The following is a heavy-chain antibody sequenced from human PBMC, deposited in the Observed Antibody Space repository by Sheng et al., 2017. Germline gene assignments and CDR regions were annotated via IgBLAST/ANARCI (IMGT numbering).Heavy chain of an antibody. J-gene: IGHJ6*02. CDR1: GGSFSGYY. Sequence: QVQLQQWGAGLLKPSETLSLTCAVYGGSFSGYYWSWIRQPPGKGLEWIGEINHSGSTNYNPSLKSRVTISVDTSKNQFSLKLSSVTAADTAVYYCARLWFGELLLYYYGMDVWGQGTTGHRLL. V-gene: IGHV4-34*01. CDR3: ARLWFGELLLYYYGMDV. D-gene: IGHD3-10*01. CDR2: INHSGST.